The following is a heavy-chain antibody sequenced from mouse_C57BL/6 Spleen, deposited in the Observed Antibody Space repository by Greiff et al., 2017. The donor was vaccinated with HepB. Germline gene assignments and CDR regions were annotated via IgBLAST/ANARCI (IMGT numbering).Heavy chain of an antibody. Sequence: QVHVKQPGAELVKPGASVKMSCKASGYTFTSYWITWVKQRPGQGLEWIGDIYPGSGSTNYNEKFKSKATLTVDTSSSTAYMQLSSLTSEDSAVYYCARENGYDAMDYWGQGTSVTVSS. CDR3: ARENGYDAMDY. J-gene: IGHJ4*01. CDR1: GYTFTSYW. V-gene: IGHV1-55*01. CDR2: IYPGSGST.